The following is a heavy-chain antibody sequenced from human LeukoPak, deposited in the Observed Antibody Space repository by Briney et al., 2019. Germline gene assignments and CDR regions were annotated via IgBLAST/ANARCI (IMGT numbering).Heavy chain of an antibody. J-gene: IGHJ3*02. CDR3: ANPVGVRGAFDI. V-gene: IGHV3-23*01. CDR2: ISGSGGST. Sequence: PGGSLRLSCAASGFTFSSYAMSWVRQAPGKGLEWVSAISGSGGSTYYADSVKGRFTISRDNSKNTLYLQMNSLRAEDTAVYYCANPVGVRGAFDIWGQGTMVTVSS. CDR1: GFTFSSYA. D-gene: IGHD3-10*01.